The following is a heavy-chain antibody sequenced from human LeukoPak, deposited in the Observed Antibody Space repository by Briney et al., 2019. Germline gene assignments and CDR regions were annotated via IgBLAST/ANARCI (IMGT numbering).Heavy chain of an antibody. CDR3: AKTYRNNDQIFDY. J-gene: IGHJ4*02. CDR2: LRGNDET. V-gene: IGHV3-23*01. Sequence: GGSLRLSCAASGFNFRDYAMSWVRQAPARGLQWVSSLRGNDETFYADSVKGRFTLSRDSSRNTVYLQLNNLRVEDTAMYYCAKTYRNNDQIFDYWGQGALVTVSS. CDR1: GFNFRDYA. D-gene: IGHD1/OR15-1a*01.